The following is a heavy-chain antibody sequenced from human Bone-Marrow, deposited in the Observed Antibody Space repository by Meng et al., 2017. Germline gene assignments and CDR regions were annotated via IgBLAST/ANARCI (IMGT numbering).Heavy chain of an antibody. CDR3: ARDICQGGNIWFNP. D-gene: IGHD3-16*01. J-gene: IGHJ5*02. Sequence: VPLQESGPGLVKPSQTLSLTCTVSGGSISSGGYYWSWIRQHPGKGLEWIGYIYYSGTTYYNPSLSSLVTISVDTSKNQFSLNLSSVTAADTAVYYCARDICQGGNIWFNPWGQGTLVTVSS. CDR2: IYYSGTT. CDR1: GGSISSGGYY. V-gene: IGHV4-31*01.